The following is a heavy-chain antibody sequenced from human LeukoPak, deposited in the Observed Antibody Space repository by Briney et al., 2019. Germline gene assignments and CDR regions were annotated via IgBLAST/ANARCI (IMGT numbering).Heavy chain of an antibody. J-gene: IGHJ3*01. V-gene: IGHV3-74*01. CDR3: VVVVEPPDSDGFDV. CDR2: INADGSTA. Sequence: GGSLRLSCAASGFTFGNSWVHWVRQAPGKGLVWVSLINADGSTATYADSVKGRFTISRDNARNTLSLQMNSLTIEDTAVYYCVVVVEPPDSDGFDVWGQGTMITISS. D-gene: IGHD1-14*01. CDR1: GFTFGNSW.